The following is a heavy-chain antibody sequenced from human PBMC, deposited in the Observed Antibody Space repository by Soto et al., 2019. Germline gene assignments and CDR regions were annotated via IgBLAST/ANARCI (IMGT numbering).Heavy chain of an antibody. V-gene: IGHV1-18*04. Sequence: GASVKVSCKASGYTFTSYGISWVRQAPGQGLEWMGWISAYNGNTNYAQKLQGRVTMTTDTSTSTAYMELRSLRSDDTAVYYCARDPGFIRPLNWFDPWGQGTLVTVSS. D-gene: IGHD3-10*01. CDR1: GYTFTSYG. CDR2: ISAYNGNT. J-gene: IGHJ5*02. CDR3: ARDPGFIRPLNWFDP.